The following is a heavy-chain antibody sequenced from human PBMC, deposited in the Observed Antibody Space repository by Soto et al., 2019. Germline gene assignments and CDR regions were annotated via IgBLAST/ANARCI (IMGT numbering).Heavy chain of an antibody. Sequence: LRLSCAASGFTFSSFEMNWVRQAPGKGPEWVSYIPSSGGTIYYADSVKGRFTTSRDNAKNSLFLQMNSLRADDTAIYCCARDGTGDFWSGYFTSFDYWGQGTLVTVSS. CDR3: ARDGTGDFWSGYFTSFDY. J-gene: IGHJ4*02. V-gene: IGHV3-48*03. CDR2: IPSSGGTI. CDR1: GFTFSSFE. D-gene: IGHD3-3*01.